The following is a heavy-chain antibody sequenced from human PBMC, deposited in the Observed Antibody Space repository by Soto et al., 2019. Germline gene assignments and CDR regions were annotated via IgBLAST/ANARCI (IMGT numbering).Heavy chain of an antibody. CDR2: IIPVLGIA. CDR1: GGTFSSYT. CDR3: AGPSSGVQHREGMDV. Sequence: QVQLVQSGAEVKKPGSSVKVSCKASGGTFSSYTISWVRQAPGQGLEWMGRIIPVLGIANYAQKVQGRVTITADKTPSTAYMERSSLRSEDTAVYYCAGPSSGVQHREGMDVWGQGTTVTVSS. V-gene: IGHV1-69*02. D-gene: IGHD3-10*01. J-gene: IGHJ6*02.